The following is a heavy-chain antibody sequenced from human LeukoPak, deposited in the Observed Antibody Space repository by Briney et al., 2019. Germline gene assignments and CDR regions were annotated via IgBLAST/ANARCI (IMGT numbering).Heavy chain of an antibody. J-gene: IGHJ4*02. Sequence: PGGSLRLSCAASGFTFSSYAMSWVRQAPGKGLKWVSAISGSGGSTYYADSVKGRFTISRDNSKNTLYLQMNSLRAEDTAVYYCAKVKDLAISWYYFDYWGQGTLVTVSS. CDR3: AKVKDLAISWYYFDY. V-gene: IGHV3-23*01. D-gene: IGHD6-13*01. CDR2: ISGSGGST. CDR1: GFTFSSYA.